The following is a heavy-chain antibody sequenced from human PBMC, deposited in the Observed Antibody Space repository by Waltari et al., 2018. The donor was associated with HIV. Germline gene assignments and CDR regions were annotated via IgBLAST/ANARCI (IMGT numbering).Heavy chain of an antibody. CDR3: ARDGDSSGLDY. V-gene: IGHV3-48*02. CDR2: IRKDNRST. D-gene: IGHD6-19*01. CDR1: GFTFSMYS. Sequence: EVHLVESGGGQVQPGGSLRLSCAASGFTFSMYSMNWVRQPPGKGLWWASDIRKDNRSTYYADSVNGRCTISRDNAKKSLFLQMNSLRDDDTAVYYCARDGDSSGLDYWGQGTLVTVSS. J-gene: IGHJ4*02.